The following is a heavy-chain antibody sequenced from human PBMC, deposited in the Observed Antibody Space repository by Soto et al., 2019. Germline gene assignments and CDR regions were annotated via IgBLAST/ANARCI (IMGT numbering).Heavy chain of an antibody. J-gene: IGHJ6*02. CDR2: ISYDGSEK. CDR3: AKAPPLQKYSGSYYDLPPYYYGMDV. Sequence: GGSLRLSCAASGFTFSSYGMHWVRQAPGKGLEWVAVISYDGSEKYYADSVGGRFTISRDNSKNTLYLQMNSLRAEDTAVYYCAKAPPLQKYSGSYYDLPPYYYGMDVWGQGTTVTVSS. CDR1: GFTFSSYG. V-gene: IGHV3-30*18. D-gene: IGHD1-26*01.